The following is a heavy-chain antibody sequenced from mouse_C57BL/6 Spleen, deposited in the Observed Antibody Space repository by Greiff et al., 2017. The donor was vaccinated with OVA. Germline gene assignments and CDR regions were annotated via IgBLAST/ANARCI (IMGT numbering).Heavy chain of an antibody. J-gene: IGHJ2*01. V-gene: IGHV1-22*01. CDR1: GYTFTDYN. CDR3: ARSTYYSNYDY. CDR2: INPNNGGT. Sequence: EVQLQQSGPELVKPGASVKMSCKASGYTFTDYNMHWVKQSHGKSLEWIGYINPNNGGTSYNQKFKGKATLTVNKSSSTAYMGLRSLTSEDSAVYYCARSTYYSNYDYWGQGTTRTVSS. D-gene: IGHD2-5*01.